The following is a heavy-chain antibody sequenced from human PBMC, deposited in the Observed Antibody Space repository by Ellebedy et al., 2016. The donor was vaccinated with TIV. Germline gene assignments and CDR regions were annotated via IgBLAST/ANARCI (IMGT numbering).Heavy chain of an antibody. Sequence: GESLKISCAASGFTFSTYAMTWVRQAPGKGLEWVSAISASADGTHYADSVKGRFTVSRDNSRNTLTLQMNSLRAEDTAVYYCAKGKTILTIEDALEMWGQGTVVTVSS. J-gene: IGHJ3*02. D-gene: IGHD4/OR15-4a*01. CDR1: GFTFSTYA. V-gene: IGHV3-23*01. CDR3: AKGKTILTIEDALEM. CDR2: ISASADGT.